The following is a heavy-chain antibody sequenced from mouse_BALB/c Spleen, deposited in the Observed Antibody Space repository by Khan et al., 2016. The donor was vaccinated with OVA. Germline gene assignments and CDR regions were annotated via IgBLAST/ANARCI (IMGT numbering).Heavy chain of an antibody. CDR2: IYPKNSNT. CDR1: GYAFTDYV. CDR3: ARGGNYVRYALDY. D-gene: IGHD2-1*01. J-gene: IGHJ4*01. V-gene: IGHV1-81*01. Sequence: VQLQQSGPELVKPGASVKMSCKTSGYAFTDYVIGWVKQTTGQGLEWIGEIYPKNSNTFYNEKFKDKATLTADKSSDTAYMQLSSLTSEDSAVYCCARGGNYVRYALDYWGQGVSVTVSS.